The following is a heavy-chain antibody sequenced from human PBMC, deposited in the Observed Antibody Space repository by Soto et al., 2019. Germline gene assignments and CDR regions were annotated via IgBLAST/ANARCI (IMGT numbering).Heavy chain of an antibody. D-gene: IGHD2-2*02. J-gene: IGHJ4*02. CDR2: IKLDGSEK. CDR1: GFTFSSYW. CDR3: AXXTGDY. V-gene: IGHV3-7*01. Sequence: EVQLVESGGGLVQPGGSLRLSCAASGFTFSSYWMSWVRQAPGKGLEWVANIKLDGSEKYYVDSVKGRFTISRDNAKNSLYLKMSGRRAEXTAXXXXAXXTGDYWGQGTLVTVSS.